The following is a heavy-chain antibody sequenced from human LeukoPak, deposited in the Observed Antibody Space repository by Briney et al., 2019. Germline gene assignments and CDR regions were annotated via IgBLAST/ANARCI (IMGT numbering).Heavy chain of an antibody. CDR1: GFTFSSYS. D-gene: IGHD6-13*01. CDR3: ATDGSIAAAGAFDFDI. Sequence: GGSLRLSCAASGFTFSSYSMSWVRQAPGKGLEWVSAISGSGGSTYYADSVKGRFTISRDNSKNTLYLQMNSLRAEDTAVYYCATDGSIAAAGAFDFDIWGQGTMVTVSP. V-gene: IGHV3-23*01. J-gene: IGHJ3*02. CDR2: ISGSGGST.